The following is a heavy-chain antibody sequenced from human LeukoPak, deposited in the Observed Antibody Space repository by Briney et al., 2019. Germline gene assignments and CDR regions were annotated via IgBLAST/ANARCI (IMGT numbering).Heavy chain of an antibody. J-gene: IGHJ5*02. CDR2: IIPILGIA. CDR3: ARGAYSSSWYWFDP. V-gene: IGHV1-69*04. CDR1: GCTFSSYA. D-gene: IGHD6-13*01. Sequence: ASVKVSCKASGCTFSSYAISWVRQAPGQGLEWMGRIIPILGIANYAQKFQGRVTITADKSTSTAYMELSSLRSQDTAVYYCARGAYSSSWYWFDPWGQGTLVIVSS.